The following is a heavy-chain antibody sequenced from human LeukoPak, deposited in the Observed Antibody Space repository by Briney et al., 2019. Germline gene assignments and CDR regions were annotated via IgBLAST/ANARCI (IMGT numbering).Heavy chain of an antibody. J-gene: IGHJ4*02. V-gene: IGHV3-7*03. CDR1: GFTFSSYW. CDR2: IKQDGSDT. CDR3: ARGRYSSGWYPDYFAY. Sequence: GGSRRLSCAASGFTFSSYWMSWVRQAPGKGREGVANIKQDGSDTYYVDSGKARFPISRDNSKNSLYLQMNSLRAEDTAVYYCARGRYSSGWYPDYFAYWGQGTLVTVSS. D-gene: IGHD6-19*01.